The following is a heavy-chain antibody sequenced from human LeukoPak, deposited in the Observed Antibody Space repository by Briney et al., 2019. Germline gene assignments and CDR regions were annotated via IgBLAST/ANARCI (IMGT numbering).Heavy chain of an antibody. CDR1: GFTVSSNY. Sequence: GGSLRLSCAASGFTVSSNYMSWVRQAPGKGLEWVSVIYSGGSTYYADSVKGRFTISRDNSKNTLYLQMNSLRAEDTAVYYCARALRVRGVLDYWGQGTLVTVSS. D-gene: IGHD3-10*01. J-gene: IGHJ4*02. CDR3: ARALRVRGVLDY. CDR2: IYSGGST. V-gene: IGHV3-66*01.